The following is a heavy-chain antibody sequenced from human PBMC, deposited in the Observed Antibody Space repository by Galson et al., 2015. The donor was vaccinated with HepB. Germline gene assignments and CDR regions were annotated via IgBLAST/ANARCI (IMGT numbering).Heavy chain of an antibody. D-gene: IGHD1-26*01. CDR2: IYYSGRT. CDR3: AAGGGAGAPSLDY. CDR1: GGPISSYY. J-gene: IGHJ4*02. V-gene: IGHV4-59*01. Sequence: LSLTCAVSGGPISSYYWSWIRQPPGKGLEWIGYIYYSGRTNYNPSLKSRVTISVDTSKNQFSLKLSSVAAADTAVVYCAAGGGAGAPSLDYWGQGTLVTVSS.